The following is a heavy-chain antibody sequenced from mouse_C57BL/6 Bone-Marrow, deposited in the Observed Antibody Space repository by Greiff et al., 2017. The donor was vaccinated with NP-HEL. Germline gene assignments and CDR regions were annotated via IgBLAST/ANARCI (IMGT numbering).Heavy chain of an antibody. V-gene: IGHV1-15*01. CDR3: TRYDYDAGY. CDR2: IDPETGGT. CDR1: GYTFTDYE. J-gene: IGHJ2*01. Sequence: QVQLKESGAELVRPGASVTLSCKASGYTFTDYEMHWVKQTPVHGLEWIGAIDPETGGTAYNQKFKGKAILTADKSSSTAYMELRSLTSEDSAVYYCTRYDYDAGYWGQGTTLTVSS. D-gene: IGHD2-4*01.